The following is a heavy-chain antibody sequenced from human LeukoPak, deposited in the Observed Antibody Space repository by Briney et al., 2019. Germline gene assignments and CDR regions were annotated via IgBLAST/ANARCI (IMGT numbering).Heavy chain of an antibody. CDR3: ARRRYYYGSGSYSPRFNWFDP. V-gene: IGHV4-34*01. Sequence: SETLSLTXAVYGGSFSGYYWSWIRQPPGKGLEWIGEINHSGSTNYNPSLKSRVTISVDTSKNQFSLKLSSVTAADTAVYYCARRRYYYGSGSYSPRFNWFDPWGQGTLVTVSS. D-gene: IGHD3-10*01. J-gene: IGHJ5*02. CDR1: GGSFSGYY. CDR2: INHSGST.